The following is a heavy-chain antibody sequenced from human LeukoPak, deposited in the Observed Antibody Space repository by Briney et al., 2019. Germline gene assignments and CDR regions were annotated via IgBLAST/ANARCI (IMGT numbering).Heavy chain of an antibody. V-gene: IGHV3-11*01. CDR2: ITSSGSTI. J-gene: IGHJ4*02. Sequence: GGSLRLSCAASGFTFSDYYMSWIRQAPGKGLEWVSYITSSGSTIYYADSVKGRFTISRDYAKNSLYLQINSLRAEHTAVYYCARPYHYYYDSSGYIWGQGTLVTVSS. CDR3: ARPYHYYYDSSGYI. D-gene: IGHD3-22*01. CDR1: GFTFSDYY.